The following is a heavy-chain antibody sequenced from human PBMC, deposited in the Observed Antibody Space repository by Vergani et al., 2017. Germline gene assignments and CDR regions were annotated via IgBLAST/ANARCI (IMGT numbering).Heavy chain of an antibody. V-gene: IGHV1-8*01. CDR2: MNPNSGNT. D-gene: IGHD3-3*01. J-gene: IGHJ5*02. CDR3: ARATATYYDFWSGYYTGGGRGWFDP. CDR1: GYTFTSYD. Sequence: QVQLVQSGAEVKKPGASVKVSCKASGYTFTSYDINWVQQATGQGLEWMGWMNPNSGNTGYAQKFQGRVTMTRNTSISTAYMELSSLRSEDTAVYYCARATATYYDFWSGYYTGGGRGWFDPWGQGTLVTVSS.